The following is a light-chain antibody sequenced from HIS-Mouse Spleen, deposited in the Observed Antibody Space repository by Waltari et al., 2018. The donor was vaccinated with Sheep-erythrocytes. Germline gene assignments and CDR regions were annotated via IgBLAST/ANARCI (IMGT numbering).Light chain of an antibody. Sequence: DIQLTQSPSFLSASVGDRVTITCRASQGISNYLNWYQQKPGKAPKLLIYDASNLETGVPSRFSGSGSGKDWTFTISSLQPEDIATYYCQQYDNLPYTFGQGTKLEIK. J-gene: IGKJ2*01. V-gene: IGKV1-33*01. CDR2: DAS. CDR1: QGISNY. CDR3: QQYDNLPYT.